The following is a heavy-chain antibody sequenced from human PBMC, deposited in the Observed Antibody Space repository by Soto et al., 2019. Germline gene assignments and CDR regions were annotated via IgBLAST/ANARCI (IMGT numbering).Heavy chain of an antibody. J-gene: IGHJ4*02. CDR1: GFTFGDYA. Sequence: GGSLRLSCTASGFTFGDYAMTWFRQAPGKGLEWVGFIRTKAYGGTTEYAASVKGRFTVSRDDSRTIAYLQMNSLKTEDIAVYYCTRETSSGYDYWGPGTLVTVSS. CDR3: TRETSSGYDY. V-gene: IGHV3-49*03. D-gene: IGHD5-12*01. CDR2: IRTKAYGGTT.